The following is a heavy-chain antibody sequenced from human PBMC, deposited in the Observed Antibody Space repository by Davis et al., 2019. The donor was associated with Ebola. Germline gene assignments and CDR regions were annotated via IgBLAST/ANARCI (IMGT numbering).Heavy chain of an antibody. CDR2: LNAGNGNT. CDR1: GYTFTSYA. J-gene: IGHJ4*02. Sequence: ASVKVSCKASGYTFTSYAMHWVRQAPGQRLEWMGLLNAGNGNTKYSQKFQGRVTITRDTSASTAYMELSSLRSEDTAVYYCARDSSGWYFFDYWGQGTLVTVSS. V-gene: IGHV1-3*01. D-gene: IGHD6-19*01. CDR3: ARDSSGWYFFDY.